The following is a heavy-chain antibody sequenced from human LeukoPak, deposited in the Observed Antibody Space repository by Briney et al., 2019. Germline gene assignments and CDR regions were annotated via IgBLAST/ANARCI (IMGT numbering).Heavy chain of an antibody. CDR1: GFTVSSNY. CDR3: AKDDARWELLD. D-gene: IGHD1-26*01. CDR2: IFSGGGT. J-gene: IGHJ4*02. V-gene: IGHV3-53*01. Sequence: QPGGSLRLSCAASGFTVSSNYMNWVMSWVRQAPGKGLEWVSVIFSGGGTNYADSVKGRFTISRDNSKNTLYLQMNSLRAEDTAVYYCAKDDARWELLDWGQGTLVTVSS.